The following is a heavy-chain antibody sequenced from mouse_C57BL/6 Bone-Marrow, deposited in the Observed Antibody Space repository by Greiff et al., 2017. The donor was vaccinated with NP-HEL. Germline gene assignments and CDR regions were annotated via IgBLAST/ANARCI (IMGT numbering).Heavy chain of an antibody. V-gene: IGHV1-81*01. Sequence: VKLQESGAELARPGASVKLSCKASGYTFTSYGISWVKQRTGQGLEWIGEIYPRSGNTYYNEKFKGKATLTADKSSSTAYMELRSLTSEDSAVYFCAREEGYYGSRNGFAYWGQGTLVTVSA. CDR1: GYTFTSYG. J-gene: IGHJ3*01. CDR3: AREEGYYGSRNGFAY. CDR2: IYPRSGNT. D-gene: IGHD1-1*01.